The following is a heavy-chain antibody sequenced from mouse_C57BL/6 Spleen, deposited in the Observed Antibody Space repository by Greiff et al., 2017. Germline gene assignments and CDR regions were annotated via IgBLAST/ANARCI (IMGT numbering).Heavy chain of an antibody. CDR3: ARSHYYGSSYVAMDY. V-gene: IGHV1-50*01. CDR2: IDPSDSYT. J-gene: IGHJ4*01. Sequence: VQLQQPGAELVKPGASVKLSCKASGYTFTSYWMQWVKQRPGQGLEWIGEIDPSDSYTNYNQKFKGKATLTVDTSSSTASMQLSSLTSEDSAVYYWARSHYYGSSYVAMDYWGQGTSVTVSS. CDR1: GYTFTSYW. D-gene: IGHD1-1*01.